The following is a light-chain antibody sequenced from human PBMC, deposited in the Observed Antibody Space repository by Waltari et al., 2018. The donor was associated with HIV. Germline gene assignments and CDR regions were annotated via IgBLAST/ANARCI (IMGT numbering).Light chain of an antibody. Sequence: NFMLTQPHSVSESPGKTVTISCTRSSGSIASNYVQWYQQRPGSSPTTVISEDNQRPSGVPVRVSGSIDSSSNSASLTISGLKTEDEADYYCQSYDSSNPVVFGGGTKLTVL. CDR3: QSYDSSNPVV. CDR2: EDN. V-gene: IGLV6-57*01. J-gene: IGLJ2*01. CDR1: SGSIASNY.